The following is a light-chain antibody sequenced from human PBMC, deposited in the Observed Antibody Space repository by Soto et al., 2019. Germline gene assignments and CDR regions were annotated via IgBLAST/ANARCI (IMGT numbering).Light chain of an antibody. CDR1: SSDVGGYDY. J-gene: IGLJ1*01. V-gene: IGLV2-14*01. CDR2: EVS. Sequence: QSVLTQPASVSGSRGQSITMSCTGTSSDVGGYDYVSWYQQHPGEVPKLIIFEVSSRPAWISNRFSASKSGNTASLTISGLQAEDEADYYCSSYTTSSSYVFGTGTKVTVL. CDR3: SSYTTSSSYV.